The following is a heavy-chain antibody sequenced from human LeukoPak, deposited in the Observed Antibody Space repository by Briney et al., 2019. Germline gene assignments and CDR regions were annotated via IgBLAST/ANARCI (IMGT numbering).Heavy chain of an antibody. J-gene: IGHJ3*02. CDR2: IYSGGTT. CDR3: ATEYCSTTSCSLGGDAFDI. CDR1: GFTVSSTY. D-gene: IGHD2-2*01. Sequence: GGSLRLSCAASGFTVSSTYMHWVRQAPGKGLEWVSVIYSGGTTYYADSVKGRFTISRDHSNNTLYLQMSSLRVEDTAVYYCATEYCSTTSCSLGGDAFDIWGQGTMVTVSS. V-gene: IGHV3-53*01.